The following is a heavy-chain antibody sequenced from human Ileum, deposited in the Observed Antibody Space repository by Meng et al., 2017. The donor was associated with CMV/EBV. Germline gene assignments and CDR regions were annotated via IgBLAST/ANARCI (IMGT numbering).Heavy chain of an antibody. CDR2: IYYSGST. CDR1: GGSISSYY. Sequence: ESLKISCTVSGGSISSYYWSWIRQPPGKGLEWIGYIYYSGSTNYNPSLESRITISVDTSKNQFSLRLRSVTAADTAVYYCARGPGDNSHLYYYGMDVWGQGTTVTVSS. J-gene: IGHJ6*02. V-gene: IGHV4-59*01. CDR3: ARGPGDNSHLYYYGMDV. D-gene: IGHD4-23*01.